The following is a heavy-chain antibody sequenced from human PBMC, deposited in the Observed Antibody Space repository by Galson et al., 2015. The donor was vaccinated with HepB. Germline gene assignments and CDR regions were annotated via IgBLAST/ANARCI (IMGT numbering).Heavy chain of an antibody. CDR3: AGDGYLGLVYYCDC. CDR2: TYYRSQWYH. Sequence: CAISGDSVSSDSSAWNWIRQSPSRGLEWLGRTYYRSQWYHDYSGSLQSRITINAETSTNQFFLQLDSVTPEDTAVYYCAGDGYLGLVYYCDCSGPRILVTGS. CDR1: GDSVSSDSSA. J-gene: IGHJ4*02. D-gene: IGHD6-25*01. V-gene: IGHV6-1*01.